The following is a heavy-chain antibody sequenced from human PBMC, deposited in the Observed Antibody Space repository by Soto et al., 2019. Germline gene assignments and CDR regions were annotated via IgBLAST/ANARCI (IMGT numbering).Heavy chain of an antibody. CDR3: AKGPTYDYGSGARTYFDY. Sequence: QLQLQESGPGLVKPSETLSLTCTVSGGSISSSTYYWGWIRQPPGKGLEWIGTIHYRGNTYYNPSRKSRVTISVDTSKNQFSLKLNSVTAADTAVYYCAKGPTYDYGSGARTYFDYWGQGTLVTVSS. V-gene: IGHV4-39*01. CDR1: GGSISSSTYY. CDR2: IHYRGNT. J-gene: IGHJ4*02. D-gene: IGHD3-10*01.